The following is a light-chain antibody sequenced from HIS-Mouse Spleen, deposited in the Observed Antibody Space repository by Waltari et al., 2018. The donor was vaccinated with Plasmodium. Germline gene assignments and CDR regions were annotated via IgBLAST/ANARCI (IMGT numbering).Light chain of an antibody. CDR1: ALPTKY. V-gene: IGLV3-10*01. J-gene: IGLJ3*02. CDR3: YSTDSSGNHRV. CDR2: EDS. Sequence: SYELTQPPSVSVSPGQTARITFSGGALPTKYAYWFQQKSGQTPVLVIYEDSKRPSGNPERVSGSSSGTMATLTISGAQVEAEADYYCYSTDSSGNHRVFGGGTKLTVL.